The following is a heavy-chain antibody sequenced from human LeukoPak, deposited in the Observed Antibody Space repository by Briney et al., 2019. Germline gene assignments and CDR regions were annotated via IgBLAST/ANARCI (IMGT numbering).Heavy chain of an antibody. CDR3: ARGSGNYYNRLDY. V-gene: IGHV3-48*01. CDR2: ISSISSTI. J-gene: IGHJ4*02. Sequence: GGSLRLSCAASGFPFSNYNMNWVRQAPGKGREWVSYISSISSTIYYADSVKGRFTISRDNANNSLYLQMNSLRAEDTAVYYCARGSGNYYNRLDYWGQGTLVTVSS. D-gene: IGHD3-10*01. CDR1: GFPFSNYN.